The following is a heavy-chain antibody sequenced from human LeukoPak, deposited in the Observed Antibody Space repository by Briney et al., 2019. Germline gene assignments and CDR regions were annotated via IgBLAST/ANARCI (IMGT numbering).Heavy chain of an antibody. CDR1: RFTFSSYG. D-gene: IGHD4-23*01. CDR2: IWYDGSNK. CDR3: ARLEYGGNSAHPSVDY. J-gene: IGHJ4*02. V-gene: IGHV3-33*01. Sequence: RGSLRLSSAQSRFTFSSYGMHRVPQAPGKGLECVALIWYDGSNKYYADTVKGRFTISRDNSKKTLYLQMNPLRAEDTPEYYCARLEYGGNSAHPSVDYWGQGTLVTVSS.